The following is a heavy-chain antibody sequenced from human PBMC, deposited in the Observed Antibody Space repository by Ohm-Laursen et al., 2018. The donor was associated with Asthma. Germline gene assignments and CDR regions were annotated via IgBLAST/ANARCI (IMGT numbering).Heavy chain of an antibody. CDR2: INHSGST. D-gene: IGHD3-16*02. J-gene: IGHJ4*02. CDR3: ARRGGYDYVWGSYPRNHCFDY. V-gene: IGHV4-34*01. Sequence: TLSLTCAVYGGSFSGYYWSWIRQPPGKGLEWIGEINHSGSTNYNPSLKSRVTISVDTSKNQFSLKLSSVTAADTAVYYCARRGGYDYVWGSYPRNHCFDYWGQGTLVTVSS. CDR1: GGSFSGYY.